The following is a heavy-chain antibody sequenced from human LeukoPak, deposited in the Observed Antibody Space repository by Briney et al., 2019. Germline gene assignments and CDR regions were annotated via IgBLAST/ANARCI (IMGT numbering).Heavy chain of an antibody. CDR2: IYAGSSST. Sequence: ASVKVSCKASGYTFTTYNIHWVRQAPGQGLEWMGRIYAGSSSTIYAQKFQGRVTITRDTSTSTVYMELSSLRSEDTAVYYCARGNGYCWGQGTLVTVSS. D-gene: IGHD5-24*01. CDR3: ARGNGYC. CDR1: GYTFTTYN. J-gene: IGHJ4*02. V-gene: IGHV1-46*01.